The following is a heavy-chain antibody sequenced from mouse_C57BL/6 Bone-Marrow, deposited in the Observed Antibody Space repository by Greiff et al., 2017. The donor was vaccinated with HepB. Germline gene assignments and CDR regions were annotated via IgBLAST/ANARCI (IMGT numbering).Heavy chain of an antibody. CDR3: ARDAFITTVVAPFAY. D-gene: IGHD1-1*01. CDR2: FYPGSGSI. Sequence: VKVVESGAELVKPGASVKLSCKASGYTFTEYTIHWVKQRSGQGLEWIGWFYPGSGSIKYNEKFKDKATLTADKSSSTVYMELSRLTSEDSAVYFCARDAFITTVVAPFAYWGQGTLVTVSA. CDR1: GYTFTEYT. V-gene: IGHV1-62-2*01. J-gene: IGHJ3*01.